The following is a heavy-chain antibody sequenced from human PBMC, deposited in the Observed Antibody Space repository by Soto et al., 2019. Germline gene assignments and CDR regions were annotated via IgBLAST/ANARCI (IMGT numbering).Heavy chain of an antibody. V-gene: IGHV3-30*03. CDR1: GFTFSSYG. CDR3: ARNYYDSSGYYPEYFQH. D-gene: IGHD3-22*01. CDR2: ISYDGSAI. J-gene: IGHJ1*01. Sequence: GGSLRLSCAASGFTFSSYGMHWVRQAPGKGLEWVAVISYDGSAIYYADSVKGRFTISRDNAKNSLYLQMNSLRAEDTAVYYCARNYYDSSGYYPEYFQHWGQGTLVTVSS.